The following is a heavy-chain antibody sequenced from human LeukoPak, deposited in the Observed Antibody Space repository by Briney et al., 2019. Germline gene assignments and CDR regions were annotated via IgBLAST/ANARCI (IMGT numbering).Heavy chain of an antibody. D-gene: IGHD4-17*01. CDR2: IIPIFGIA. CDR1: GGTFSSNA. CDR3: ARDLGPTVTSPRGNWFDP. J-gene: IGHJ5*02. Sequence: SVKVSCKASGGTFSSNAISWVRQAPGQGLEWMGRIIPIFGIANYAQKFQGRVTITADKSTSTAYMELSSLRSEDTAVYYCARDLGPTVTSPRGNWFDPWGQGTLVTVSS. V-gene: IGHV1-69*04.